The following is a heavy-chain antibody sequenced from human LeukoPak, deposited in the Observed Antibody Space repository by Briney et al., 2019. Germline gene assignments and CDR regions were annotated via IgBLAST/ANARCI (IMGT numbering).Heavy chain of an antibody. CDR3: AKPIGYCSGGSCYKTHFDY. J-gene: IGHJ4*02. CDR2: ISYDGSNK. D-gene: IGHD2-15*01. CDR1: GFTFSSYA. Sequence: GGSLRLSCAASGFTFSSYAMHWVRQAPGKGLEWVAVISYDGSNKYYADSVKGRLTISRDNSKNTLYLQMNSLRAEDTAVYCCAKPIGYCSGGSCYKTHFDYWGQGTLVTVSS. V-gene: IGHV3-30-3*01.